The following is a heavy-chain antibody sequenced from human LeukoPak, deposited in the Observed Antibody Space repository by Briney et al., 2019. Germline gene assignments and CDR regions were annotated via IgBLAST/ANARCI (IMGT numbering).Heavy chain of an antibody. CDR3: ARGPIAAAGTNGNYFDY. CDR1: GYSINSGYY. J-gene: IGHJ4*02. V-gene: IGHV4-38-2*02. D-gene: IGHD6-13*01. CDR2: FYHSGST. Sequence: SETLSLTCTVSGYSINSGYYWGWIRQPSGKGLEWIGSFYHSGSTYYNPSLKSRVTISVDTSKNQFSLKLSSVTAADTAVYYCARGPIAAAGTNGNYFDYWGQGTLVTVSS.